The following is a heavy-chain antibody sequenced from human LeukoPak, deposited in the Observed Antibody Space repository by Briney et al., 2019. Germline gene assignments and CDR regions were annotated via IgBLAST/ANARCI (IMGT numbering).Heavy chain of an antibody. J-gene: IGHJ4*02. CDR1: GFTFSSYA. CDR3: ARDSVVPAAIFDY. V-gene: IGHV3-30-3*01. D-gene: IGHD2-2*01. CDR2: ISYDGSNK. Sequence: GGSLRLSCAASGFTFSSYAMHWVRQAPGKGLEWVAVISYDGSNKYYADSVKGRFTISRDNSKNTLHLQMNSLRAEDTAVYYCARDSVVPAAIFDYWGQGTLVTVSS.